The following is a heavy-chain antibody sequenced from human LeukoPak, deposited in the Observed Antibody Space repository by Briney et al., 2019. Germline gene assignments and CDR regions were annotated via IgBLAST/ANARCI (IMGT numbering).Heavy chain of an antibody. Sequence: ASVKVSCKTSGYTFTDYYMHWVRQAPGQGLEWMGWINPNSGGTSSAQKFQGRVTMTRDTSITTVYMEVNWLTSDDTATYYCARANRLHGGPYLIGPWGQGTLVTVSS. CDR3: ARANRLHGGPYLIGP. CDR1: GYTFTDYY. J-gene: IGHJ5*02. D-gene: IGHD3-16*01. V-gene: IGHV1-2*02. CDR2: INPNSGGT.